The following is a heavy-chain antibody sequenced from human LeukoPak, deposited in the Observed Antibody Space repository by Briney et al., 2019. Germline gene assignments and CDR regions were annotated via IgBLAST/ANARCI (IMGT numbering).Heavy chain of an antibody. CDR3: ARADLDLPPDY. J-gene: IGHJ4*02. CDR2: INPKSGNT. V-gene: IGHV1-8*03. Sequence: ASVKVSCKASGYTFTSLDINWVRQATGQGLEWMGWINPKSGNTGYAQQFQGRVTITRDTSISTAYMELTSLRSEDTAVYYCARADLDLPPDYWGQGTLVTVSS. CDR1: GYTFTSLD.